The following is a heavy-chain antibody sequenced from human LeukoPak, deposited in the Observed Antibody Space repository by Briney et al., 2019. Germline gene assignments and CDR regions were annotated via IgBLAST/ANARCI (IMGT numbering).Heavy chain of an antibody. CDR2: IWYDGSKK. J-gene: IGHJ4*02. Sequence: GGSLRLSCAASGFTFSADDMHWVRQAPGKGLEWVALIWYDGSKKYYAESVKGRFTISRDNSKNTLYLQMNSLRAEDTSVYYCARGSSGYIDYWGRGALVAVSS. D-gene: IGHD1-26*01. CDR1: GFTFSADD. CDR3: ARGSSGYIDY. V-gene: IGHV3-33*01.